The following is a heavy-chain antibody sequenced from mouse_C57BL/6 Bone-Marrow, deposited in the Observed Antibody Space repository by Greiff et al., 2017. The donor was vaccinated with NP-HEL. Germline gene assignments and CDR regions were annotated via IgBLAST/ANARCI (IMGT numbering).Heavy chain of an antibody. CDR2: ISDGGSDT. CDR3: ASDGGNSWFAY. V-gene: IGHV5-4*03. J-gene: IGHJ3*01. CDR1: GFTFSSYA. Sequence: EVKLVESGGGLVKPGGSLKLSCAASGFTFSSYAMSWVRQTPAKRLEWIATISDGGSDTYYPDNVKGRFTLSRDNAKNNLYLQMSHLYSEDTAMYYCASDGGNSWFAYWGQGTLVTVSA. D-gene: IGHD2-1*01.